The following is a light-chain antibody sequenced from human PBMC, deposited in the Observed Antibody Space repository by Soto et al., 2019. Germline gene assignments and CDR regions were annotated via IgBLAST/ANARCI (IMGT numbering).Light chain of an antibody. J-gene: IGLJ2*01. CDR2: DVN. V-gene: IGLV2-8*01. CDR3: SSYAPSDVV. Sequence: QSVLTQPPSASGSPGQSVTISCTGTPSDVGGSNSVSWYQQHPGKAPNLMIYDVNKRPSGVPDRFSGSKSGNTASLTVSGLQAADEGYYFCSSYAPSDVVFGGGTKVTVL. CDR1: PSDVGGSNS.